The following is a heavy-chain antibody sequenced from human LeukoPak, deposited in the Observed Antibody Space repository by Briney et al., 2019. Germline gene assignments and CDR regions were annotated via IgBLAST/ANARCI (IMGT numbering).Heavy chain of an antibody. D-gene: IGHD4-23*01. CDR1: GYSISSGYY. CDR2: ICHSGST. Sequence: PSETLSLTCAVSGYSISSGYYWGWIRQPPGKGLEWIGSICHSGSTYYNPSLKSRVTISVDTSKNQFSLKLSSVTAADTAVYYCARGARWSQLTYYFDYWGQGTLVTVSS. CDR3: ARGARWSQLTYYFDY. V-gene: IGHV4-38-2*01. J-gene: IGHJ4*02.